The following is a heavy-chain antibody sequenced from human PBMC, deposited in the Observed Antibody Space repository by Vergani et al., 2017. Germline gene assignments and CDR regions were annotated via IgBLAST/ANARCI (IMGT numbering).Heavy chain of an antibody. D-gene: IGHD6-6*01. CDR3: ARGTIAAPRGLETGAYFDY. Sequence: QVQLVPSGAEVKTPGASVKVSCKASGYTFTSYAMHWVRQAPGQRLEWMGWIIPIFGTANYAQKFQGRVTITADESTSTAYMELSSLRSEDTAVYYCARGTIAAPRGLETGAYFDYWGQGTLVTVSS. CDR2: IIPIFGTA. CDR1: GYTFTSYA. V-gene: IGHV1-69*13. J-gene: IGHJ4*02.